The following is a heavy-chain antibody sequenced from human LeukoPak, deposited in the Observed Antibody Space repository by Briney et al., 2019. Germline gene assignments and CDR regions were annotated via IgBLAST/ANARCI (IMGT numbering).Heavy chain of an antibody. V-gene: IGHV3-48*03. CDR1: GFTFSSYE. CDR3: ARNDGDWQRYYFEL. J-gene: IGHJ4*02. D-gene: IGHD4-17*01. CDR2: ISSSGSTI. Sequence: GGSLRLSCAASGFTFSSYEMNWVRQAPGKGLECISYISSSGSTIYYADSVKGRFTISRDNSKNTLYLQLSTLRAEDTAIYYCARNDGDWQRYYFELWGQGSLVTVSS.